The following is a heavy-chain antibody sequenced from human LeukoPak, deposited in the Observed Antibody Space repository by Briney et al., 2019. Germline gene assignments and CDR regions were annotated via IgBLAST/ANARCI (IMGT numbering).Heavy chain of an antibody. CDR3: AREHAYYDILTDYDY. V-gene: IGHV4-38-2*02. Sequence: KPSETLSLTCTVSGYSISSGYYWGWIRQPPGKGLEWIGSIYHSGSTYYNPSLKSRVTISVDTSKNQFSLKLSSVTAADTAVYYCAREHAYYDILTDYDYWGQGTLVTVSS. D-gene: IGHD3-9*01. J-gene: IGHJ4*02. CDR2: IYHSGST. CDR1: GYSISSGYY.